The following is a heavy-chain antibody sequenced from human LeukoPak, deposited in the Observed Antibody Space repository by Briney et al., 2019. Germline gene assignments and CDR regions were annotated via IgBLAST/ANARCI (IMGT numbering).Heavy chain of an antibody. CDR1: GGSFSGYF. CDR3: ARGPGYHDLESGYLDV. Sequence: SETLSLTCAVYGGSFSGYFWTLIRQPPGKGLEWIGEINHSGSTNYNASLKSRVTISVDTSKNQFSLKLSSVTAADTAVYYCARGPGYHDLESGYLDVWGQGTTVTVSS. CDR2: INHSGST. V-gene: IGHV4-34*01. D-gene: IGHD3-3*01. J-gene: IGHJ6*02.